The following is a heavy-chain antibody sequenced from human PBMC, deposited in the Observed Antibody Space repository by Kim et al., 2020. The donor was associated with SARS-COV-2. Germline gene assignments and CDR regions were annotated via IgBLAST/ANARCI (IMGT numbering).Heavy chain of an antibody. CDR3: ARASAGGHGDY. J-gene: IGHJ4*02. D-gene: IGHD6-13*01. Sequence: GGSLRLSCAVSGFTLSDNYMTWVRQAPGKGLEWVSLIYSGGRTDYADAVRGRCSISRDKSKNMMYLQMNSRRVEDTAVYYCARASAGGHGDYWGQRTLVTVSS. V-gene: IGHV3-53*01. CDR2: IYSGGRT. CDR1: GFTLSDNY.